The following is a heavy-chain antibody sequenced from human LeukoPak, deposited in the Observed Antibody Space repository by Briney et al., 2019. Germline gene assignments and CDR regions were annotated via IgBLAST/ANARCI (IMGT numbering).Heavy chain of an antibody. CDR2: ISAYNGNT. J-gene: IGHJ6*02. CDR3: ARVGYSYAAYYYYYGMDV. D-gene: IGHD5-18*01. V-gene: IGHV1-18*01. Sequence: ASVKVSCKASGYTFTRYGISWVRQAPGQGLEWMGWISAYNGNTNYAQKLQGRVTMTTDTSTSTAYMELRSLRSDDTAVYYCARVGYSYAAYYYYYGMDVWGQGTTVTVSS. CDR1: GYTFTRYG.